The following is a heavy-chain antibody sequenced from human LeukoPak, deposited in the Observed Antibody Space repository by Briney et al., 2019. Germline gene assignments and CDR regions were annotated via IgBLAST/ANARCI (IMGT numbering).Heavy chain of an antibody. D-gene: IGHD3-22*01. J-gene: IGHJ3*02. CDR3: ASGPPITMIVVGAFDI. Sequence: GGSLRLSCAASGFTFSSYGMHWVRQAPGKGLEWVAFIRYDGSNKYYADSVKGRFTISRDNSKNTLYLQMNSLRAEDTAVYYCASGPPITMIVVGAFDIWGQGTMVTVSS. V-gene: IGHV3-30*02. CDR1: GFTFSSYG. CDR2: IRYDGSNK.